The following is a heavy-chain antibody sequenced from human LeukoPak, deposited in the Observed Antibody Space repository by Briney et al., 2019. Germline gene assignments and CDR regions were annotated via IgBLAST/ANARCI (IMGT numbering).Heavy chain of an antibody. V-gene: IGHV1-46*01. D-gene: IGHD2-2*01. Sequence: GASVEVSCKASGYTFTSYYMHWVRQALGQGLEWMGIINPSGGSTSYAQKFQGRVTMTRDTSTSTVYMELSSLRSEDTAVYYCARSFGRPDYYYYGMDVWGQGTTVTVSS. J-gene: IGHJ6*02. CDR3: ARSFGRPDYYYYGMDV. CDR1: GYTFTSYY. CDR2: INPSGGST.